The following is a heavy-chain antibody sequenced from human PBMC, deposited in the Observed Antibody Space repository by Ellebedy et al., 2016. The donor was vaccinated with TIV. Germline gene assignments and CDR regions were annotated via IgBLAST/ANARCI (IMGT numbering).Heavy chain of an antibody. D-gene: IGHD4-17*01. CDR2: ISGSSTYI. CDR1: GFSFSNFW. V-gene: IGHV3-21*01. Sequence: GESLKISCAAWGFSFSNFWMNWVRQAPGKGLEWVSSISGSSTYIYYADSVKGRFTISRDNAKNTLYLQMNSLRAEDTAVYYCARKVPAPTTVPPNWYFDLWGRGTLVTVSS. CDR3: ARKVPAPTTVPPNWYFDL. J-gene: IGHJ2*01.